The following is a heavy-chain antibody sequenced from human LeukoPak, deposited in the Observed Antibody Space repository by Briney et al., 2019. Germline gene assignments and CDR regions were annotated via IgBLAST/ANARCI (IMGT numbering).Heavy chain of an antibody. CDR2: IYYSGST. D-gene: IGHD1-26*01. CDR3: ARDTLGMRRDAFDI. Sequence: SETLSLTCTVSGGSISSYYWSWIRQPPGKGLEWIGYIYYSGSTNYNPSLKSRVTISVDTSKNQFSLKLSSVTAADTAVYYCARDTLGMRRDAFDIWGQGTMVTVSS. J-gene: IGHJ3*02. CDR1: GGSISSYY. V-gene: IGHV4-59*01.